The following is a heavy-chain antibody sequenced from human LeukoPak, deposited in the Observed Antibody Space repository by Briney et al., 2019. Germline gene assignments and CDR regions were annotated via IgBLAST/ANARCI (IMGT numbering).Heavy chain of an antibody. Sequence: ASVKVSCKASGYTFTSYGISWVRQAPGKGLEWVSAISGSGGSTYYADSVEGRFTISRDNSKNTLYLQMNSLRAEDTAVYYCAKDLRIAVAGYWGQGTLVTVSS. CDR1: GYTFTSYG. V-gene: IGHV3-23*01. CDR2: ISGSGGST. D-gene: IGHD6-19*01. J-gene: IGHJ4*02. CDR3: AKDLRIAVAGY.